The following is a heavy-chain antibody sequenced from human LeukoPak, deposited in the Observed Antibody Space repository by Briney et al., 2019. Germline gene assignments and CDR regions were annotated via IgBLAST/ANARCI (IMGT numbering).Heavy chain of an antibody. V-gene: IGHV3-23*01. J-gene: IGHJ4*02. CDR1: GLTFSRYP. D-gene: IGHD6-13*01. CDR3: AKDQEGYDY. CDR2: ISGSAGDI. Sequence: GGSLRLSCEVSGLTFSRYPMTWVRQAPGKGLEWVSTISGSAGDIHYADSVKGRFTISRDNAKNTLYLQMNSLRVEDTAVYYCAKDQEGYDYWGQGTLVTVSS.